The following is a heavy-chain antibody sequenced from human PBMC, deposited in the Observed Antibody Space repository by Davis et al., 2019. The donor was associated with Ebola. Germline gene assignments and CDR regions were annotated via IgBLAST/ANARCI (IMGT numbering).Heavy chain of an antibody. D-gene: IGHD6-19*01. CDR1: GYTFTSYY. CDR2: INPSGGST. Sequence: ASVMVSCKASGYTFTSYYMHWVRQAPGQGLEWMGIINPSGGSTSYAQKFQGRVTMTRDTSTRTVYMELSSLRSEDTAVYYCARAAPHRGGWYADGMDVWGQGTTVTVSS. J-gene: IGHJ6*02. CDR3: ARAAPHRGGWYADGMDV. V-gene: IGHV1-46*01.